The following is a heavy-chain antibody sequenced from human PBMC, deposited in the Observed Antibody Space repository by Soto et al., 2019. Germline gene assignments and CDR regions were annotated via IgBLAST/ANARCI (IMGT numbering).Heavy chain of an antibody. CDR2: IYYSGST. CDR3: AGLGHFDVQYHYVH. Sequence: PSETLSLTCTVSGGSISTYYWSWIRQPPGKGLEWIGYIYYSGSTNYNPSLKSRVTISVDTSKNQFSLKLSSVTAADTAVYYCAGLGHFDVQYHYVHSGQATPVTVSS. J-gene: IGHJ4*02. CDR1: GGSISTYY. D-gene: IGHD3-10*02. V-gene: IGHV4-59*08.